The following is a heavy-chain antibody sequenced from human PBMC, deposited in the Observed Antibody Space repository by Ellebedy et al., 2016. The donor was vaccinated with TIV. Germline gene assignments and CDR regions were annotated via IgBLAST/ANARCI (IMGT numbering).Heavy chain of an antibody. CDR3: TGFLAVRGG. J-gene: IGHJ4*02. D-gene: IGHD3-10*01. V-gene: IGHV3-30*19. CDR1: GFSFSTYG. CDR2: ISNDGTNN. Sequence: GESLKISCAASGFSFSTYGMHWVRQAPGKGLEWVAFISNDGTNNYYADSVRGRFTISRDNSKKTLYLQMNSLRVEDTAVYYCTGFLAVRGGWGQGTLVTVSS.